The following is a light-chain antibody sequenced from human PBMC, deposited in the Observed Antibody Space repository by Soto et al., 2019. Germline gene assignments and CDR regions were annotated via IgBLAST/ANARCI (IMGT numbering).Light chain of an antibody. CDR2: GAS. CDR1: QSVSSSY. Sequence: EIGLTQSPATLSLSPGERATLSCRASQSVSSSYLAWYQQKPGQAPRLLIYGASRRATGIPARFSGSGSGTEFTLTINSLQSEDFAVYYCQQYNNWPRTFGQGTKVDIK. V-gene: IGKV3D-15*01. CDR3: QQYNNWPRT. J-gene: IGKJ1*01.